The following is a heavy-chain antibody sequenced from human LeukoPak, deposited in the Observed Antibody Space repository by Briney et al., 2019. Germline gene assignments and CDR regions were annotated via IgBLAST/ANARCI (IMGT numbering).Heavy chain of an antibody. CDR1: GGSFSGYY. V-gene: IGHV4-34*01. CDR3: ARAGRYSSGSYSDY. J-gene: IGHJ4*02. Sequence: SETLSLTCAVYGGSFSGYYWSWIRQPPGKGLEWIGEVNHSGSTNYNPSLKSRVTISVDTSKNQFSLKLSSVTAADTAVYYCARAGRYSSGSYSDYWGQGTLVTVSS. CDR2: VNHSGST. D-gene: IGHD6-19*01.